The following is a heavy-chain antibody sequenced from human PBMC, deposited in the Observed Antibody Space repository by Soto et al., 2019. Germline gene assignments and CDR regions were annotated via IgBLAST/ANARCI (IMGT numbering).Heavy chain of an antibody. CDR2: ISGSGGST. CDR3: AKDQDQVGSGCFDY. D-gene: IGHD6-19*01. V-gene: IGHV3-23*01. J-gene: IGHJ4*02. CDR1: GFTFRSYA. Sequence: EVQLLESGGGLVQPGGSLKLSWEASGFTFRSYAMSWVRQAPGKGLEWVSAISGSGGSTYYADSVKGRFTISRDNSKNTLYLQMNSLRAEDTAVYYCAKDQDQVGSGCFDYWGQGTLVTVSS.